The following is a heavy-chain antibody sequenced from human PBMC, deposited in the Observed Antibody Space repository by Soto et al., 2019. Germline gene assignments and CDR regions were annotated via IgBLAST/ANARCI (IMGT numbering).Heavy chain of an antibody. CDR3: ARGVPAAMPGWYFDL. CDR2: IIPIFGTA. V-gene: IGHV1-69*12. J-gene: IGHJ2*01. Sequence: QVQLVQSGAEVKKPGSSVKVSCKASGGTFSSYAISWVRQAPGQGLEWMGGIIPIFGTANYAQKFQGRVTITADESTSTAYMGLSSLRSEATAVYYCARGVPAAMPGWYFDLWGRGTLVTVSS. CDR1: GGTFSSYA. D-gene: IGHD2-2*01.